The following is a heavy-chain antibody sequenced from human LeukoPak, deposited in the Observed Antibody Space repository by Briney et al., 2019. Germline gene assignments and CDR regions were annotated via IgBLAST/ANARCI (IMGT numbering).Heavy chain of an antibody. V-gene: IGHV3-74*01. D-gene: IGHD6-19*01. J-gene: IGHJ4*02. CDR1: GFTFSSYW. Sequence: PGGSLRLSCAASGFTFSSYWMHWVRQAPGKGLVWVSRINSDGSSTSYADSVKGRFTISRDNAKNTLYLQMNSLRAEDTAVYYCGGGGGGGSGWYDLFDYWGQGTLVTVSS. CDR2: INSDGSST. CDR3: GGGGGGGSGWYDLFDY.